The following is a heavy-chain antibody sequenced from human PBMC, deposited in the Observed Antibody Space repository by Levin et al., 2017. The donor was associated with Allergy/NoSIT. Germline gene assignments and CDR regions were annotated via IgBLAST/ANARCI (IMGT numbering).Heavy chain of an antibody. V-gene: IGHV3-21*01. Sequence: GGSLRLSCAASGFTFSSYSMNWVRQAPGKGLEWVSSISSSSSYIYYADSVKGRFTISRDNAKNSLYLQMNSLRAEDTAVYYCARDPTDAGRLRLGERVYWGQGTLVTVSS. CDR1: GFTFSSYS. J-gene: IGHJ4*02. CDR2: ISSSSSYI. D-gene: IGHD3-16*01. CDR3: ARDPTDAGRLRLGERVY.